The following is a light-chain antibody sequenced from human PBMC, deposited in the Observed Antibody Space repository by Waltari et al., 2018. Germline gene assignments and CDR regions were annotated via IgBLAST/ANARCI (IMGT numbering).Light chain of an antibody. Sequence: SSELTQDPAVSVALGQTVRITCQGGSLRSYYASWYQQNPGQAPVLVIYGKNNRPSGIPDRFSGSSSGNTASLTITGAQAEDEADYYCNSRDSSGNHLMFGGGTRLTVL. J-gene: IGLJ3*02. V-gene: IGLV3-19*01. CDR3: NSRDSSGNHLM. CDR1: SLRSYY. CDR2: GKN.